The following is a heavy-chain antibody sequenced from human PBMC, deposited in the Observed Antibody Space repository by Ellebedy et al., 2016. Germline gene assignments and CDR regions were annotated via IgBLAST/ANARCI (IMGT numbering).Heavy chain of an antibody. CDR1: GGSFYDSY. V-gene: IGHV4-34*01. J-gene: IGHJ2*01. D-gene: IGHD1-14*01. Sequence: GSLRLSXAVYGGSFYDSYWDWIRQTPEKGLEWIGELHHSGNTNYNPSLKSRVTMSVDTSKNQFSLKPNSVTAADTGLYYCARSPGGLYWHFDLWGRGTLVTVSS. CDR3: ARSPGGLYWHFDL. CDR2: LHHSGNT.